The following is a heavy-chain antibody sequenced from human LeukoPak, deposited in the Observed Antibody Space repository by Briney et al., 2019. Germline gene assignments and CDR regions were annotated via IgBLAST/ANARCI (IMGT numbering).Heavy chain of an antibody. CDR1: GFTFSSYG. Sequence: GGSLRLSCAASGFTFSSYGMHWVRQAPGKGLEWVAVIWYDGSNKYYADSVKGRFTIPRDNSENTLYLQMNSLRAEDTAVYYCARDQSGYDFGFDYWGQGTLVTVSS. D-gene: IGHD5-12*01. CDR2: IWYDGSNK. CDR3: ARDQSGYDFGFDY. J-gene: IGHJ4*02. V-gene: IGHV3-33*01.